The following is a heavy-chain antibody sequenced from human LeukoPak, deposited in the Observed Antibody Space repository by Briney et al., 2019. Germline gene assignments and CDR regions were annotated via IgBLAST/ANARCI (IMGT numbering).Heavy chain of an antibody. CDR1: GFTFSSYS. Sequence: GGSLRLSCAASGFTFSSYSMNWVRQAPGKGLEWVSSISSSSSYIYYADSVKGRFTISRDNAKNSLYLQMNSLRAEDTAVYYCARYTTLTEITTFVSYYYGMDVWGQGTTVTVSS. D-gene: IGHD3-3*01. CDR2: ISSSSSYI. V-gene: IGHV3-21*01. CDR3: ARYTTLTEITTFVSYYYGMDV. J-gene: IGHJ6*02.